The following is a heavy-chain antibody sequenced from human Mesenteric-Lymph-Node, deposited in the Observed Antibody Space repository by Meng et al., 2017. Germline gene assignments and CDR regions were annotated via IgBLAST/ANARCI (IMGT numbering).Heavy chain of an antibody. CDR1: GGSISSYY. Sequence: SETLSLTCTVSGGSISSYYWSWIRQPPGKGLEWIGYIYYSGSTNYNPSLKSRVTISVDTSKNQFSLKLSSVTAADTAVYYCARFFGVAVAGPTWGQGTLVTVSS. D-gene: IGHD6-19*01. CDR2: IYYSGST. J-gene: IGHJ4*02. CDR3: ARFFGVAVAGPT. V-gene: IGHV4-59*01.